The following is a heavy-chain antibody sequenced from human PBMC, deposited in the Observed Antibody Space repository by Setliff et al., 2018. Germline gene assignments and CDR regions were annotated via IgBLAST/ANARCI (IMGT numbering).Heavy chain of an antibody. Sequence: GGSLRLSCTTSGFTFFSYTMNWVRQAPGKGLEWVSAITDDGGTTHYAGSVKGRFTIARDNSNSTLYLQMNSLRVEDTALYYCAKSSGNSSSTNLEYLGPGTLVTVSS. J-gene: IGHJ4*02. CDR1: GFTFFSYT. V-gene: IGHV3-23*01. CDR3: AKSSGNSSSTNLEY. D-gene: IGHD6-6*01. CDR2: ITDDGGTT.